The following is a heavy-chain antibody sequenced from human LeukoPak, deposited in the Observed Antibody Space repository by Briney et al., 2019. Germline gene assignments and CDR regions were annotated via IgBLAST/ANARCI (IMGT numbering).Heavy chain of an antibody. J-gene: IGHJ3*02. V-gene: IGHV4-39*01. CDR2: IYYSGIT. CDR3: ARPLDTTFFNAFDI. D-gene: IGHD2/OR15-2a*01. Sequence: PSETLSLTCTVSGGYISTSSYFWGWIRQPPGKGLEWIGSIYYSGITFYNPSLKSRLTISVDTSKNQFSLKLTSVTAADTAVYYCARPLDTTFFNAFDIWGQGTMVTVSS. CDR1: GGYISTSSYF.